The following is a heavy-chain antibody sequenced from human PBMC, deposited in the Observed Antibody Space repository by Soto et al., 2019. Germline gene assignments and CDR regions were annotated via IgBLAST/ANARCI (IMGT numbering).Heavy chain of an antibody. CDR2: IIPIFGTA. CDR1: GGTFSSYA. V-gene: IGHV1-69*01. CDR3: ARGSDSSGYYYSDY. D-gene: IGHD3-22*01. J-gene: IGHJ4*02. Sequence: QVQLVQSGAEVKKPGSSVKVSCKASGGTFSSYAISWVRQAPGQGLEWMGGIIPIFGTANYAQKFQGRVTITADESTSTAYMELSSLRSEDTAVYSCARGSDSSGYYYSDYWGQGTLVTVSS.